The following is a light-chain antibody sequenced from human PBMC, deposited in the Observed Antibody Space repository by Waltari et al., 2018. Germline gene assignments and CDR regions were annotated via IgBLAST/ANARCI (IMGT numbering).Light chain of an antibody. CDR1: RSNVGSTT. CDR3: AAWDGGLNGLI. J-gene: IGLJ2*01. CDR2: SNN. V-gene: IGLV1-44*01. Sequence: QSVLSQPPSESGTPGQRVTISCSGTRSNVGSTTVNWYQHLPGTSPKLPVYSNNHRPSGVPDRFSASKSGTSASLAISGLQSEDEGDYYCAAWDGGLNGLIFGGGTKLTVL.